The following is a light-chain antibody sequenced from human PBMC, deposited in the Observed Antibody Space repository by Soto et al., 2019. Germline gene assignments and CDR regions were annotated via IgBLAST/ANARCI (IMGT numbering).Light chain of an antibody. CDR2: GAS. CDR3: QQYNTWPPRYT. V-gene: IGKV3-15*01. J-gene: IGKJ2*01. Sequence: EIVMTQSPATLSVSPGGRATLSCRASQSVKTYLAWYQQRPGQPPRLLIYGASTRATDIPARFSGSGSGTEFSLTISSLQSEDFAVSFCQQYNTWPPRYTFGQGTKLEI. CDR1: QSVKTY.